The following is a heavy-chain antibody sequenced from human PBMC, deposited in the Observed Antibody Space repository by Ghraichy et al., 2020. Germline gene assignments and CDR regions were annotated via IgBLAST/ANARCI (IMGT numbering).Heavy chain of an antibody. V-gene: IGHV4-34*01. CDR1: GGSFSGYY. Sequence: SETLSLTCAVYGGSFSGYYWSWIRQPPGKGLEWIGEINHSGSTNYNPSLKSRVTISVDTSKNQFSLKLSSVTAADTAVNYGAIGYWGCSGGSCYLHPLGYWGQGTLVTVS. CDR2: INHSGST. CDR3: AIGYWGCSGGSCYLHPLGY. D-gene: IGHD2-15*01. J-gene: IGHJ4*02.